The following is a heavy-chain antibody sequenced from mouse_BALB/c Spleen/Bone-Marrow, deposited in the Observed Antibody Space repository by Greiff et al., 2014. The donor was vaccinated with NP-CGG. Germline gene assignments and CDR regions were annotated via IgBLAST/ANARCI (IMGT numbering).Heavy chain of an antibody. CDR2: IHPYNDGT. CDR3: ARTILGYYFDY. D-gene: IGHD2-10*02. V-gene: IGHV1-14*01. CDR1: GYTFTSYV. Sequence: LVESGPEPVKPGASVKMSCKASGYTFTSYVMHWVKQKPGQGLEWIGYIHPYNDGTKYNERFKGKATLTSDKSSSTAYMELSSLTSEDSAVYYRARTILGYYFDYWGQGTTLTVSS. J-gene: IGHJ2*01.